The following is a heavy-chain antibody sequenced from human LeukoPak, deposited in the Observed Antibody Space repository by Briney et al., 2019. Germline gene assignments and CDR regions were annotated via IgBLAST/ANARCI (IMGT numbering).Heavy chain of an antibody. V-gene: IGHV5-51*01. Sequence: GESLKISCKGSGYSFTSYWIGWVRQMPGKGLEWMGIIYPGDSDTRYSPSFQGQVTISADKSISTAYLQWSSLKASDTAVYYCAGTIRYCSGGSCYSDAFDIWGQGTMVTVSS. CDR2: IYPGDSDT. D-gene: IGHD2-15*01. J-gene: IGHJ3*02. CDR1: GYSFTSYW. CDR3: AGTIRYCSGGSCYSDAFDI.